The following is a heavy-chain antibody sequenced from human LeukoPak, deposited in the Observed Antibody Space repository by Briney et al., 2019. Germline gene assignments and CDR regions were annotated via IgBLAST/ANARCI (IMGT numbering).Heavy chain of an antibody. Sequence: GGSLRLSCAASGFTFSIYAMSWVRQAPGKGLQWDSSITSRGESTWYVDSVKGRFTITRDNSENTLYLQMHSLRAEDTAVYYCARDRPNYYGSDGHYYRRDGDYWGQGTLVSVSS. V-gene: IGHV3-23*01. CDR1: GFTFSIYA. D-gene: IGHD3-22*01. J-gene: IGHJ4*02. CDR3: ARDRPNYYGSDGHYYRRDGDY. CDR2: ITSRGEST.